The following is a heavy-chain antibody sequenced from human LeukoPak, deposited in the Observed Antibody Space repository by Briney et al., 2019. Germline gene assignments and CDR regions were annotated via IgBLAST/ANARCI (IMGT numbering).Heavy chain of an antibody. V-gene: IGHV3-21*01. CDR3: ARGGSSSWDEFFDY. CDR2: ISSGSSYI. Sequence: GGSLRLSCAASGFTFSSYTMNWVRQAPGKGLEWVSSISSGSSYIYYADSVRGRFTTSRDNAKNSLYLQVKSLRAEDTAVYYCARGGSSSWDEFFDYWGQGTLVTVSS. D-gene: IGHD6-13*01. J-gene: IGHJ4*02. CDR1: GFTFSSYT.